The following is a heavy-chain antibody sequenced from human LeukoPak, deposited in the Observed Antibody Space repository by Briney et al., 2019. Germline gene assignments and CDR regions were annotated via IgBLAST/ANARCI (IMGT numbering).Heavy chain of an antibody. Sequence: GASVKVSCKASGDTFTAYYMHWVRQAPGQGLEWMGWINPNSGSTKYAQTFQGRVTMTRDTSISTAYMELSSLRFDDTAVYYCARDGVSSGYYYYGMDVWGQGTTVTVSS. CDR3: ARDGVSSGYYYYGMDV. D-gene: IGHD6-19*01. J-gene: IGHJ6*02. CDR2: INPNSGST. V-gene: IGHV1-2*02. CDR1: GDTFTAYY.